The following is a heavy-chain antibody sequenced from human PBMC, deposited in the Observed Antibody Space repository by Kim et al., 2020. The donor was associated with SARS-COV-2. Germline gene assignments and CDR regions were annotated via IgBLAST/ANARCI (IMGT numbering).Heavy chain of an antibody. D-gene: IGHD3-10*02. CDR2: INHSGST. CDR1: GGSFSGYY. CDR3: ARGRGYYVV. V-gene: IGHV4-34*01. J-gene: IGHJ4*02. Sequence: SETLSLTCAVYGGSFSGYYWSWIRQPPGKGLEWIGEINHSGSTNYNPSLKSRVTISVDTSKNQFSLKLSSVTAADTAVYYCARGRGYYVVWGQGTLVTVSS.